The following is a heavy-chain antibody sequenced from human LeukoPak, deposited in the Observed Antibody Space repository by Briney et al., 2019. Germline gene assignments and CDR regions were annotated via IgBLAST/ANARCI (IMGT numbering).Heavy chain of an antibody. D-gene: IGHD3-3*01. V-gene: IGHV4-39*02. CDR1: GGSISSSSYY. CDR2: IYYSGST. CDR3: ARDRFSFDY. J-gene: IGHJ4*02. Sequence: SETLSLTCTVSGGSISSSSYYWGWIRQPPGKGLEWIGSIYYSGSTSYNPSLKSRVTISVHTSKNQSSLTLSSVTAADTAVYYCARDRFSFDYWGQGTLVTVSS.